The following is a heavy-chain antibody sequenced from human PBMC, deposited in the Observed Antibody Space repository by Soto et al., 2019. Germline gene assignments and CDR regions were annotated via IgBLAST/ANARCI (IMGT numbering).Heavy chain of an antibody. CDR2: IYHSGFA. Sequence: QLHLQESGSRLVKPSQTLSLTCAVSGDSIGGSGDSWSWIRQPPGKGLECIGYIYHSGFASYNPSRRSRVSISVDRAKNQFSLKLISVTAADTAVYYCARGAHDGSGFDYWGQGALVTVSS. CDR3: ARGAHDGSGFDY. V-gene: IGHV4-30-2*01. J-gene: IGHJ4*02. CDR1: GDSIGGSGDS. D-gene: IGHD2-15*01.